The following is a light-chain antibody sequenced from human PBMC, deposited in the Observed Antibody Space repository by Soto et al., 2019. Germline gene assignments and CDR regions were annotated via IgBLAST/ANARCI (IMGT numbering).Light chain of an antibody. CDR1: QSVSSNF. CDR2: GAS. V-gene: IGKV3-20*01. Sequence: EIVLTQSPGPLAMSPGARAPLSCSVSQSVSSNFLAWYQQKPGQAPRLLISGASNRATGIPDRFSGSGSGTDFTLTISRLEPEDFAVYYCQYYGNSPLTFGQGTKV. J-gene: IGKJ1*01. CDR3: QYYGNSPLT.